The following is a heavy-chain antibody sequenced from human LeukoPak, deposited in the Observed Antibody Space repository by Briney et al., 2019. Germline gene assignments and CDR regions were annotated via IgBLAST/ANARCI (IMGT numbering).Heavy chain of an antibody. CDR1: GGTFSSYA. CDR2: IIPMFGTG. V-gene: IGHV1-69*13. Sequence: SVKVSYKASGGTFSSYAINWVRQAPGQALEWMGRIIPMFGTGDYAEKFQGRVTITADESTSTAYMELSSLRSEDTAVYYCARNGEYSSSPINYWGQGTLVTVSS. J-gene: IGHJ4*02. CDR3: ARNGEYSSSPINY. D-gene: IGHD6-6*01.